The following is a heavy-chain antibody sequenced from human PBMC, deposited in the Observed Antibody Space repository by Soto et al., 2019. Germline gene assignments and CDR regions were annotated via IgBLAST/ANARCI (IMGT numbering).Heavy chain of an antibody. CDR1: GFTFSSYG. J-gene: IGHJ6*03. CDR2: IWYDGSNK. V-gene: IGHV3-33*01. D-gene: IGHD3-9*01. Sequence: GGSLRLSCAASGFTFSSYGMHWVRQAPGKGLEWVAVIWYDGSNKYYADSVKGRFTISRDNSKNTLYLQMNSLRAEATAVYYCAREGSDVQWTYYDILTGQTSPPYYMDVWGKGTTVTVSS. CDR3: AREGSDVQWTYYDILTGQTSPPYYMDV.